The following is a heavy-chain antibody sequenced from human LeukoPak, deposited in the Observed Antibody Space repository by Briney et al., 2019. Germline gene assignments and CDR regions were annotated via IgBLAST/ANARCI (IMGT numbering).Heavy chain of an antibody. CDR2: ISGSGGST. Sequence: GGSLRLSCAASGFTFSGYAMSWVRQAPGKGLEWVSAISGSGGSTYYADSVKGRFTISRDNSKNTLYLQMNSLRAEDTAVYYCAKAHTVVTPIEYFQHWGQGTLVTVSS. J-gene: IGHJ1*01. CDR1: GFTFSGYA. D-gene: IGHD4-23*01. CDR3: AKAHTVVTPIEYFQH. V-gene: IGHV3-23*01.